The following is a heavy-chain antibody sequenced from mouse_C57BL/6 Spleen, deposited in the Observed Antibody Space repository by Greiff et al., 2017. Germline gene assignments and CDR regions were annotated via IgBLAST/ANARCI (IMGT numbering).Heavy chain of an antibody. J-gene: IGHJ3*01. V-gene: IGHV3-1*01. CDR2: ISYSGST. CDR1: GYSITSGYD. CDR3: ARRGNSGGFAY. Sequence: EVKLMESGPGMVKPSQSLSLTCTVTGYSITSGYDWHWIRHFPGNKLEWMGYISYSGSTNYNPSLKSRISITHDTSKNHFFLKLNSVTTEDTATYYCARRGNSGGFAYWGQGTLVTVSA. D-gene: IGHD3-2*02.